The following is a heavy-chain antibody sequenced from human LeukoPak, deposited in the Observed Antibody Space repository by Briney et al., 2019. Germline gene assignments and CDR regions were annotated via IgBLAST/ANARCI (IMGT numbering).Heavy chain of an antibody. Sequence: GGSLRLSCAASGFTFSSHAMSWVRQAPGKGLEWVSSISGSGSTTYFADSVKGRFTISRDNSKNTLNLQINSLRAEDTAVYYCVAYYGSGRGADWGQGTLVTVSS. D-gene: IGHD3-10*01. V-gene: IGHV3-23*01. J-gene: IGHJ4*02. CDR1: GFTFSSHA. CDR3: VAYYGSGRGAD. CDR2: ISGSGSTT.